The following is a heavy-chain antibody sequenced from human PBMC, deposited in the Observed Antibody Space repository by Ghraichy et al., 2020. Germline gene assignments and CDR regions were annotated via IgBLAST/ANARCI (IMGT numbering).Heavy chain of an antibody. Sequence: GGSLRLSCGASGFTFSDYAMDWVRQAPGKGLEWVAVVSYDGSYKYYADSVKGRFTISRDNSKNMLYLQMNSLRAEDAAVYYCARGTSVAGAFDIWGRGTMVTVSS. CDR1: GFTFSDYA. CDR2: VSYDGSYK. V-gene: IGHV3-30*04. J-gene: IGHJ3*02. CDR3: ARGTSVAGAFDI. D-gene: IGHD2-2*01.